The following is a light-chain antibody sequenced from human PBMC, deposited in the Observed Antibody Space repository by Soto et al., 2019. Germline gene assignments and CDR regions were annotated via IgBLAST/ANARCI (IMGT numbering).Light chain of an antibody. CDR1: QSLRNN. V-gene: IGKV3-15*01. Sequence: EIVMTQSPATLSVSPGERVTLSCRASQSLRNNLAWYQQKPAQAPRLLIYGASTRATGIPVRFSGSGSGTEFTLTISRLQSEDFAVYYCQQYNNWYPITFGQGTRLEIK. CDR2: GAS. J-gene: IGKJ5*01. CDR3: QQYNNWYPIT.